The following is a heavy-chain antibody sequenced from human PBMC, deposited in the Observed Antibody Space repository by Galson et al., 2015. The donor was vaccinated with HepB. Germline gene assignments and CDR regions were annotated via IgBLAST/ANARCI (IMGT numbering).Heavy chain of an antibody. Sequence: SVKVSCKASGFTFSRSTVQWVRQARGQRLEWIGWIVVGSGDTNYAQKFQERVTITRDMSTSTAYMELSSLRSDDTALYYCAADPYYDDKSGYSNLFDPWGQGTLVTVSS. J-gene: IGHJ5*02. D-gene: IGHD3-22*01. CDR1: GFTFSRST. CDR2: IVVGSGDT. V-gene: IGHV1-58*01. CDR3: AADPYYDDKSGYSNLFDP.